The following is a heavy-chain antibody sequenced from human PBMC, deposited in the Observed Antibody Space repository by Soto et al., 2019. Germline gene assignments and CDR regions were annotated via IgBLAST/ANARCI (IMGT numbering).Heavy chain of an antibody. D-gene: IGHD6-19*01. Sequence: QDQLVQSGVEVKKPGASVKVSCKASGYSFTNYGITWVRQAPGQGFEWMGWISAYNGNTNYAQKFQGRVTLTTDASTSTAYLESRSQRSDDTAVYYCARDRGVAPPVAGNTHYYYDMDVWGKGTTVTVSS. CDR2: ISAYNGNT. V-gene: IGHV1-18*01. CDR1: GYSFTNYG. J-gene: IGHJ6*03. CDR3: ARDRGVAPPVAGNTHYYYDMDV.